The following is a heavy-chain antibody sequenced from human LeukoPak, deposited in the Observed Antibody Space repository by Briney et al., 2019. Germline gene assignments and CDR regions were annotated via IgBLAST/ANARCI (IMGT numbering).Heavy chain of an antibody. J-gene: IGHJ4*02. CDR2: ITSSNYI. CDR3: ASPFYSNYDPFDY. V-gene: IGHV3-21*01. Sequence: GGSLRLSSAASGFTFSSYNMNWVRQAPGKGLEWVSSITSSNYIYYADSVKGRFTISRDNAKNSLYLQMNSLRAEDTAVYYCASPFYSNYDPFDYWGQGTLVTVSS. D-gene: IGHD4-11*01. CDR1: GFTFSSYN.